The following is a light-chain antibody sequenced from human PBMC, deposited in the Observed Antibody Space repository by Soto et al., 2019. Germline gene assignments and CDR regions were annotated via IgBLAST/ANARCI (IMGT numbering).Light chain of an antibody. CDR2: DAT. J-gene: IGKJ3*01. V-gene: IGKV3-20*01. Sequence: EIALTQSPGTLSSSPRERATLSCRASQSISSGYFAWYQQKPGQSPRLLIYDATSRTIGIPDRFSGSGYGTDFTLTISRLQPEDFAVYYCQQYGSSPFTFGHGTKVDIK. CDR3: QQYGSSPFT. CDR1: QSISSGY.